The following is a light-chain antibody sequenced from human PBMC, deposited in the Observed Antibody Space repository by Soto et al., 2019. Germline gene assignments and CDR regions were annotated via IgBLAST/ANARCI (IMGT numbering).Light chain of an antibody. Sequence: DIQMPPSPSSLSASVGDRVTITCQASQDISNYLNWYQQKPGKAPKLLIYDASNLETGVPSRFSGSGSGTDFTFAISSLQPEDIATYYCQPYDNLPITFGGGTKVEIK. CDR1: QDISNY. J-gene: IGKJ4*01. CDR2: DAS. V-gene: IGKV1-33*01. CDR3: QPYDNLPIT.